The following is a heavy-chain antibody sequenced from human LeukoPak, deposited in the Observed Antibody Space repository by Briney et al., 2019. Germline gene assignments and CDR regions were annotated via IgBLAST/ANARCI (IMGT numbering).Heavy chain of an antibody. Sequence: SETLSLTCTVSGVSINSNYYYWGWIRQPPGKGLEWIGSVAYSGSTFHNPSLKSRLSIYSDTSKNQFSLRLTSVTAADTAVYYCARGPAAAGDYWGQGTLVTVSS. V-gene: IGHV4-39*01. D-gene: IGHD6-13*01. CDR2: VAYSGST. J-gene: IGHJ4*02. CDR1: GVSINSNYYY. CDR3: ARGPAAAGDY.